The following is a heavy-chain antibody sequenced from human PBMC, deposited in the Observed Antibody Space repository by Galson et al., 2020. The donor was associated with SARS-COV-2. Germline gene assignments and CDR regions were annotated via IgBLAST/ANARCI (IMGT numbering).Heavy chain of an antibody. CDR1: GFTFSNYW. V-gene: IGHV3-74*01. Sequence: GGSLRLSCAASGFTFSNYWMHWVRQAPGKGLVWVSRINGDGRSRTYADSVKGRFTISRDSAKNTVSLQMNSLRAEDTAVYYCATQEVYYGSSGYEGSDYGMDVWGQGTTVTVSS. J-gene: IGHJ6*02. CDR3: ATQEVYYGSSGYEGSDYGMDV. CDR2: INGDGRSR. D-gene: IGHD3-22*01.